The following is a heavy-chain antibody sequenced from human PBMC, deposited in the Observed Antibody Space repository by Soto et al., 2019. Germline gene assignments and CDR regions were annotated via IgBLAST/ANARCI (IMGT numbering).Heavy chain of an antibody. Sequence: SLRLSCAASGFTFSSYGMHWVRQAPGKGLEWVAVIWYDGSNKYYADSVKGRFTISRDNSKNTLYLQMNSLRAEDTAVYYCARAVAGTNWFDPWGQGTLVTVSS. V-gene: IGHV3-33*01. CDR2: IWYDGSNK. CDR3: ARAVAGTNWFDP. D-gene: IGHD6-19*01. J-gene: IGHJ5*02. CDR1: GFTFSSYG.